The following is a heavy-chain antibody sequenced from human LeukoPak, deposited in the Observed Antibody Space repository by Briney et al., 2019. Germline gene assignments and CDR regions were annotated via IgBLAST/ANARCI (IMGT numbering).Heavy chain of an antibody. CDR2: VDHTGST. D-gene: IGHD3-10*01. V-gene: IGHV4-59*01. CDR1: DDSITLYY. Sequence: SETLSLTCTVSDDSITLYYWTWIRQPPGKGLEWIGYVDHTGSTNFNPSLNGRVTISRDTSKNHFSLRLRSVTAADTAVYYCAREKQGLGVWGQGTLVTVSS. J-gene: IGHJ4*02. CDR3: AREKQGLGV.